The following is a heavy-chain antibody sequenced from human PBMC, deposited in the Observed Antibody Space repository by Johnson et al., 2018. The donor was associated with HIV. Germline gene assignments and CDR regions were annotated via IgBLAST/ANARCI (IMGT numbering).Heavy chain of an antibody. Sequence: VQLVESGGGLVQPGRSLRLSCSASGFTFDDYAMHWVRQAPGKGLEWVSGISWKSGSIGYADSVKGRFTISRENAKNSLYLQMNSLRAEDTALYYCARDRGSSRDALDVWGQGTMVTVSS. J-gene: IGHJ3*01. CDR2: ISWKSGSI. CDR1: GFTFDDYA. V-gene: IGHV3-9*01. CDR3: ARDRGSSRDALDV. D-gene: IGHD6-19*01.